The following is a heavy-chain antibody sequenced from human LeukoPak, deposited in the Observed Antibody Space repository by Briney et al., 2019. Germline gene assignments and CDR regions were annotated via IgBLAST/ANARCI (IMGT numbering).Heavy chain of an antibody. Sequence: ASVKVSCKASGYTFTSYYMHWVRQAPGQGLEWMGRINPNSGGTNYVQKFQGRVTMTRDTSISTAYMELSRLRSDDTAVYYCVLEVLSSGWVSWGQGTLVIVSS. V-gene: IGHV1-2*06. J-gene: IGHJ5*02. CDR3: VLEVLSSGWVS. D-gene: IGHD6-19*01. CDR2: INPNSGGT. CDR1: GYTFTSYY.